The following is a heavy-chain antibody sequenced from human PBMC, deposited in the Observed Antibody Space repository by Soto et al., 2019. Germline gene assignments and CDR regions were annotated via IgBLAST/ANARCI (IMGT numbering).Heavy chain of an antibody. V-gene: IGHV5-51*01. CDR1: GYSFSTYW. J-gene: IGHJ4*02. CDR2: IFPGDSDT. CDR3: AITGYNGPFDY. D-gene: IGHD5-12*01. Sequence: RGESLKISCKGSGYSFSTYWIAWVRQLPGRGLEWVGTIFPGDSDTRYSPSFQGQVTISADKSISTAYLQWSSLKASDIAMYYCAITGYNGPFDYWGQGTLVTVSS.